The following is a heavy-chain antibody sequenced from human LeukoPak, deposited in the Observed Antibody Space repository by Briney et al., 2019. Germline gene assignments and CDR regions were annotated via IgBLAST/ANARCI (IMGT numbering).Heavy chain of an antibody. V-gene: IGHV4-4*09. Sequence: SETLSLTCTVSGGSISSYYWSWIRQPPGKGLEWIGYIYTSGSTNYNPSLKSRVTISVDTSKNQFSLKLSSVTAADTAVYYCARHVTYDSSGYPSYYFDYWGQGTLVTVSS. CDR2: IYTSGST. J-gene: IGHJ4*02. CDR3: ARHVTYDSSGYPSYYFDY. CDR1: GGSISSYY. D-gene: IGHD3-22*01.